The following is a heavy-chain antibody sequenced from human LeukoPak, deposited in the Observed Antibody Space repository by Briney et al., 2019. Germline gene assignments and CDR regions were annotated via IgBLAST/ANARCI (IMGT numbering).Heavy chain of an antibody. V-gene: IGHV3-74*01. Sequence: GGSLRPSCAASGFTFSSYWMHWVRQAPGKGLVWVSRINSDGSSTSYADSVKGRFTISRDNAKNTLYLQMNSLRAEDTAVYYCARERYFDLLYGMDVWGQGTTVTVSS. D-gene: IGHD3-9*01. CDR1: GFTFSSYW. CDR3: ARERYFDLLYGMDV. CDR2: INSDGSST. J-gene: IGHJ6*02.